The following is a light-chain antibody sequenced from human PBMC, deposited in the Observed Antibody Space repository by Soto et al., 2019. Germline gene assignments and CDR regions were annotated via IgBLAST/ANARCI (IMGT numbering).Light chain of an antibody. V-gene: IGKV1-39*01. J-gene: IGKJ1*01. CDR3: QQGYSTPWT. CDR1: QSVTTY. Sequence: DIQLTQSPSTLSGSVGDRVTITCRASQSVTTYLHWYQQKAGEAPKLLIYAISNLQSGVSSRFSGSGSGTDFSLTINTLQPEDFATYYCQQGYSTPWTFGQGTKVDNK. CDR2: AIS.